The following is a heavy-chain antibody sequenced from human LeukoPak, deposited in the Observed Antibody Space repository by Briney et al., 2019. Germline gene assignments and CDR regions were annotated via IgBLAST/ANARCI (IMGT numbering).Heavy chain of an antibody. CDR2: INHSGST. V-gene: IGHV4-34*01. J-gene: IGHJ3*02. D-gene: IGHD5-24*01. CDR3: ARTVRDGYNFGAFDI. Sequence: SETLSLTCAVYGGSFSGYYWSWIRQPPGKGLEWIGEINHSGSTNYNPSLKSRVTISVDTSKNQFSLKLSSVTAADTAVYYCARTVRDGYNFGAFDIWGQGTMVTVSS. CDR1: GGSFSGYY.